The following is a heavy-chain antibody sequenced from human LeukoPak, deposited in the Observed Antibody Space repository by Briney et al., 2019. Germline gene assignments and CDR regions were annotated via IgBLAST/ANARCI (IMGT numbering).Heavy chain of an antibody. J-gene: IGHJ3*02. CDR3: ARPIFYSSSHEEAFDI. CDR1: GYSISSGYY. V-gene: IGHV4-38-2*02. CDR2: IYHSGST. D-gene: IGHD6-6*01. Sequence: PSETLSLTCTVSGYSISSGYYWGWIRQPPGKGLEWIGSIYHSGSTYYNPSRKSRVTISVDTSKNQFSLKLSSVTAADTAVYYCARPIFYSSSHEEAFDIWDQGTMVTVSP.